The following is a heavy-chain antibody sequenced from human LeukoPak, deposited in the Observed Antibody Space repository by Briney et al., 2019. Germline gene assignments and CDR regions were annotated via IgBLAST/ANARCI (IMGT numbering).Heavy chain of an antibody. CDR2: IIPILGIA. Sequence: GASVKVSCKASGGTFSSYAISWVRQAPGQGLEWMGRIIPILGIANYAQKFQGRVTITADKSTSTAYMELSGLRSEDTAVYYCARELYYDSSGYYSLGYWGQGTLVTVSS. CDR3: ARELYYDSSGYYSLGY. CDR1: GGTFSSYA. D-gene: IGHD3-22*01. V-gene: IGHV1-69*04. J-gene: IGHJ4*02.